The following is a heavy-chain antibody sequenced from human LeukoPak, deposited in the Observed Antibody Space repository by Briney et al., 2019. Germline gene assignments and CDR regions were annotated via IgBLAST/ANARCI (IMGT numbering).Heavy chain of an antibody. J-gene: IGHJ6*03. Sequence: SETLSLTCTVSGGSISIYSWGWVGQPPGLGLEWLGYVHYSGSPNYNPSLKSRVTMSVDTSKNQFSLELSSLTAADTAVYYCARGQRGQQLVPFSRVYYYYYYMDVWGKGTTVTVSS. CDR3: ARGQRGQQLVPFSRVYYYYYYMDV. CDR2: VHYSGSP. D-gene: IGHD6-13*01. CDR1: GGSISIYS. V-gene: IGHV4-59*01.